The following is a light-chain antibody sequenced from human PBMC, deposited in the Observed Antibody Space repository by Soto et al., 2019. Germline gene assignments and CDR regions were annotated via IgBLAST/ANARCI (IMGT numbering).Light chain of an antibody. CDR3: ASYTSSITWV. CDR1: SSDVGGYNY. Sequence: QSALTQPASVSGSPGQSITISCTGTSSDVGGYNYVSWFQQYPGKAPKLIIYEVTNRPSGVSSRFSGSKSGNTASLTVSGLQAEDEADYYCASYTSSITWVFGGGTKLTVL. V-gene: IGLV2-14*01. J-gene: IGLJ3*02. CDR2: EVT.